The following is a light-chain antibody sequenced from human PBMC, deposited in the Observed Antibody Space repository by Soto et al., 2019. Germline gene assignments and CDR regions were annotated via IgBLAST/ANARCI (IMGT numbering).Light chain of an antibody. Sequence: EIVLTQSPGTLSVSPGERATLSCRASQSVGRNYLAWYQQKPGQAPRLLIHGASSRATGIPERFSGSGSGTDFTLTISRLEPEDFAVYSCQQYASSPLTFGGGTKVETK. CDR1: QSVGRNY. V-gene: IGKV3-20*01. CDR2: GAS. J-gene: IGKJ4*01. CDR3: QQYASSPLT.